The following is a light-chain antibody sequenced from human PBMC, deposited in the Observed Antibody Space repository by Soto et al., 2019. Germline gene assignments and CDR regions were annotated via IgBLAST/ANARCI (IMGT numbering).Light chain of an antibody. Sequence: EIVMTQSPATLSVSPGERATLSCRASQSVSSNLAWYQQKPGQAPRLLIYGASTRATGIPARFSGSGSGTEFTLTISSLQSEDFAVYYCQQYSNWPPWTFGQGTKGDI. V-gene: IGKV3-15*01. CDR1: QSVSSN. J-gene: IGKJ1*01. CDR3: QQYSNWPPWT. CDR2: GAS.